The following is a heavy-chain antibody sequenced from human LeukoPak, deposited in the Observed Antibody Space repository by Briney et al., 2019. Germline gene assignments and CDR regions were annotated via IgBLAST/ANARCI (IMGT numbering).Heavy chain of an antibody. Sequence: GASVRVSCKVSGYTLTELSMHWVRQAPGKGLEWMGGFDPEDGETIYAQKFQGRVTVTEDTTTDTAYMELSSLRSEDTAVYYCATDRVGARYFDYWGQGTLVTVSS. CDR1: GYTLTELS. CDR2: FDPEDGET. J-gene: IGHJ4*02. D-gene: IGHD1-26*01. CDR3: ATDRVGARYFDY. V-gene: IGHV1-24*01.